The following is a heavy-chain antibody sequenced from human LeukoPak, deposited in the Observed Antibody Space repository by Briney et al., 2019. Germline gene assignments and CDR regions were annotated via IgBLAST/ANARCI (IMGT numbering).Heavy chain of an antibody. J-gene: IGHJ6*03. CDR2: IIPIFGTA. D-gene: IGHD5-18*01. V-gene: IGHV1-69*06. CDR3: ARAPQLWRNYYYYYMDV. CDR1: GGTFSSYA. Sequence: ASVKVSCKASGGTFSSYAISWVRQAPGQGLEWTGGIIPIFGTANYAQKFQGRVTITADKSTSTAYMELSSLRSEDTAVYYCARAPQLWRNYYYYYMDVWGKGTTVTVSS.